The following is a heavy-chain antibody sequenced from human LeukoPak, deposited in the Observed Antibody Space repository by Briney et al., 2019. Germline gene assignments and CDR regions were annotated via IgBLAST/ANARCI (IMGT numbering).Heavy chain of an antibody. V-gene: IGHV3-23*01. CDR1: GFTFSDYA. CDR2: ITSNTAST. J-gene: IGHJ4*02. D-gene: IGHD6-19*01. Sequence: PGGSLRLSCAASGFTFSDYAMSWVRQVPGKGLEWVSGITSNTASTYYADSVKGRFTISRDNSKNTLYLQMNSLRAEDTAVYYCTAVAGSLGDDYWGQGTLVTVSS. CDR3: TAVAGSLGDDY.